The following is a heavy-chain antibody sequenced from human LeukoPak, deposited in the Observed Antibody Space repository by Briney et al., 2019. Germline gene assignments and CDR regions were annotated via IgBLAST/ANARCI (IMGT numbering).Heavy chain of an antibody. D-gene: IGHD5-18*01. Sequence: SETLSLTCTVSGGSISSYYWSWIRQPAGKGLEWIGRIYTSGSTNYNPSLKSRVTMSVDTSKNQFSLKLSSVTAADTAVYYCARDLGSYGYYYYYGMDVWGQGTTVTVSS. J-gene: IGHJ6*02. V-gene: IGHV4-4*07. CDR3: ARDLGSYGYYYYYGMDV. CDR2: IYTSGST. CDR1: GGSISSYY.